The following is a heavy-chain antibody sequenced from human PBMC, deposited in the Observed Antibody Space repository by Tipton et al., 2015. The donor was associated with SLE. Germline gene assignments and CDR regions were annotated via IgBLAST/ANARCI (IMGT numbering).Heavy chain of an antibody. V-gene: IGHV4-59*01. D-gene: IGHD3-16*01. J-gene: IGHJ4*02. CDR3: ARGIMGDHDY. Sequence: TLSLTCAVSGGSINGYFWSWIRQPPGKELEWIGYIHYTGSSHYSPSLESRVTISADTSKNQFSLRLSSVTAADTAVYYCARGIMGDHDYWGQGTLVTVSS. CDR1: GGSINGYF. CDR2: IHYTGSS.